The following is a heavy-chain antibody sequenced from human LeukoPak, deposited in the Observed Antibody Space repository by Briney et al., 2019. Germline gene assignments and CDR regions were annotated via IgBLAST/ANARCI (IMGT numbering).Heavy chain of an antibody. CDR2: IYTSGST. V-gene: IGHV4-61*02. CDR1: GGSISSGSYY. D-gene: IGHD3-22*01. CDR3: ARDPVSYFDSSGHYYDPSFDS. Sequence: SSETLSLTCTVSGGSISSGSYYWSWIRQPAGKGLEWIGRIYTSGSTNYNPSLKSRVTISVDTSKNQFSLRLSSVTAADTAVYCCARDPVSYFDSSGHYYDPSFDSWGQGTLVTVSS. J-gene: IGHJ4*02.